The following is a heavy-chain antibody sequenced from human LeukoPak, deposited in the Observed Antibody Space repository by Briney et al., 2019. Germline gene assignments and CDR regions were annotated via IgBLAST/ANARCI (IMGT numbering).Heavy chain of an antibody. CDR2: LSGSGDNT. D-gene: IGHD6-19*01. CDR3: AKRSGYTTGWFFDF. CDR1: GFSFSSYA. V-gene: IGHV3-23*01. Sequence: GGSLKHSCAASGFSFSSYAMSWVRQAPGKGLEWVSSLSGSGDNTYYAESVKGRFTISRDNSKNTLFLQMNSLRAEDTALFYCAKRSGYTTGWFFDFWGQGTLVTVSS. J-gene: IGHJ4*02.